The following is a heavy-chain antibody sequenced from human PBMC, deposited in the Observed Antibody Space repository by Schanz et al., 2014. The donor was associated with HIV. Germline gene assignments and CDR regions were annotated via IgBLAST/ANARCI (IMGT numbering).Heavy chain of an antibody. V-gene: IGHV3-NL1*01. D-gene: IGHD4-17*01. CDR3: ARYLGGDDGDFYFDY. J-gene: IGHJ4*02. Sequence: QVQLVESGGGMVLPGTSLRLSCAASGGTFSAHAFHWVRQAPGKGLEWVSAINSGGRTYYADSVKGRFTISRDDSKNTLYLQMNSLRSEDTAVYYCARYLGGDDGDFYFDYWGQGTLVTVSS. CDR2: INSGGRT. CDR1: GGTFSAHA.